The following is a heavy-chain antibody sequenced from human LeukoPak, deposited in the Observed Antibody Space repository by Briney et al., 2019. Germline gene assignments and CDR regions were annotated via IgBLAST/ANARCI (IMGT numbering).Heavy chain of an antibody. Sequence: PGGSLRLPCPASGFTFSSYAMHWVRQPAAKELEGVAVISYYGSNKYYADSVKDRFTISRSNSKNTLYLQMNSRIADDTAVYYCASMVRRVISWGQGTLVTVSS. V-gene: IGHV3-30*04. CDR1: GFTFSSYA. J-gene: IGHJ4*02. CDR3: ASMVRRVIS. D-gene: IGHD3-10*01. CDR2: ISYYGSNK.